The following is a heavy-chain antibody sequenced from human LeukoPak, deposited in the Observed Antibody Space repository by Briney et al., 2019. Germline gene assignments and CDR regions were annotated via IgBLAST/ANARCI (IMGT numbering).Heavy chain of an antibody. D-gene: IGHD2-15*01. J-gene: IGHJ4*02. CDR3: ARYGKGPAGYCSGGSCLPVYYFDY. CDR2: INAGNGNT. CDR1: GYTFTSYA. V-gene: IGHV1-3*01. Sequence: ASVKASCKASGYTFTSYAMHWVRQAPGQRLEWMGWINAGNGNTKYSQKFQGRVTMTRDTSTSTVYMELSSLRSEDTAVYYCARYGKGPAGYCSGGSCLPVYYFDYWGQGTLVTVSS.